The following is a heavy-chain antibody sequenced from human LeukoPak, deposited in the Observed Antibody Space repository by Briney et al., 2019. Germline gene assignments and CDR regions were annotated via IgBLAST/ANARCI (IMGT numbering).Heavy chain of an antibody. D-gene: IGHD6-13*01. Sequence: PGGSLRLSCAASGFTFSSYAMSWVRQAPGKGLEWVSAISGSGGSTYYADSVKGRFTISRDNSKNTLYLQMNSLRAEDTAVYYCAKDVIGSAAAGHVLYYYYMDVWGKGTTVTVSS. CDR1: GFTFSSYA. CDR2: ISGSGGST. J-gene: IGHJ6*03. CDR3: AKDVIGSAAAGHVLYYYYMDV. V-gene: IGHV3-23*01.